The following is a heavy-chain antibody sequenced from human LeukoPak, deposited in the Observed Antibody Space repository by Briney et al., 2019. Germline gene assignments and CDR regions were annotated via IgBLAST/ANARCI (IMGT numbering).Heavy chain of an antibody. CDR2: ISSSGSTI. D-gene: IGHD3-3*01. J-gene: IGHJ4*02. CDR1: GFTFSSYE. V-gene: IGHV3-48*03. Sequence: PGGSLRFSCAASGFTFSSYEMNGVRQAPGKGLEWVSYISSSGSTIYYADSVKGRFTISRDNAKNSLYLQVNSLRAEDTAVYYCARQVRDFWSGHRGDYFDYWGQGTLVTVSS. CDR3: ARQVRDFWSGHRGDYFDY.